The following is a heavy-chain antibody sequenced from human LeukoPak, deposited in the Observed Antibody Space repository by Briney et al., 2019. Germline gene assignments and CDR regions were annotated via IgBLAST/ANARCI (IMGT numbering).Heavy chain of an antibody. Sequence: GGSLRLSCAASGFAFSSYAMSWVRQAPGEGLEWVSVIYSGGSTYYADSVKGRFTISRDNSKNTLYLQMNNVRVEDTAVYFCARYHTALNYWGQGTLVTASS. V-gene: IGHV3-23*03. D-gene: IGHD5-18*01. CDR1: GFAFSSYA. CDR2: IYSGGST. CDR3: ARYHTALNY. J-gene: IGHJ4*02.